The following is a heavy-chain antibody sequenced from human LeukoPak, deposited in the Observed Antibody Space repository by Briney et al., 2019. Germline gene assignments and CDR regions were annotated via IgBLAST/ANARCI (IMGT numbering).Heavy chain of an antibody. D-gene: IGHD6-19*01. Sequence: ASVKVSCKAPGYTFTSYGISWVRQAPGQGLEWMGWISAYNGNTNYAQKLQGRVTMTTDTSTSTAYMELRSLRSDDTAVYYCARQTMYSSGWYAPYYYYYGMDVWGQGTTVTVSS. V-gene: IGHV1-18*01. CDR3: ARQTMYSSGWYAPYYYYYGMDV. CDR1: GYTFTSYG. J-gene: IGHJ6*02. CDR2: ISAYNGNT.